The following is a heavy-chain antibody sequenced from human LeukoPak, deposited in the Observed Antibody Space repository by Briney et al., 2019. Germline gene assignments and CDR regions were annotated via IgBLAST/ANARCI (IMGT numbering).Heavy chain of an antibody. CDR2: INHSGST. Sequence: SETLSLTCAVYGGSFSGYDWSWIRQPPGKGLEWIGEINHSGSTNYNPSLKSRVTISVDTSKNQFSLKLSSVTAADTAVYYCATTSGYSSRGPDYWGQGTLVPVSS. V-gene: IGHV4-34*01. CDR1: GGSFSGYD. CDR3: ATTSGYSSRGPDY. D-gene: IGHD6-13*01. J-gene: IGHJ4*02.